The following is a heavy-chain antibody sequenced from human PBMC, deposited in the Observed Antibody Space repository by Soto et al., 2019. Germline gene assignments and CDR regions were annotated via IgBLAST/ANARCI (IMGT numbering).Heavy chain of an antibody. CDR2: IDTSGST. D-gene: IGHD3-3*01. CDR3: ARGGQDFWSGPFDY. J-gene: IGHJ4*02. CDR1: GGSISNYY. Sequence: SETLSLTCTVSGGSISNYYCNWIRQPAGKGLEWIGRIDTSGSTNYNPSLKSRVTMSVDTSKQEFSLKLSSVTAADAALYYCARGGQDFWSGPFDYWGRGALVTVSS. V-gene: IGHV4-4*07.